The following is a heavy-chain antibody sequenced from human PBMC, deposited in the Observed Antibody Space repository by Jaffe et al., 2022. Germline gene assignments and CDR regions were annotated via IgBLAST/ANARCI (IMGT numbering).Heavy chain of an antibody. CDR2: ISSSGSTI. CDR3: ASAGSFRGYSYGRFDP. D-gene: IGHD5-18*01. V-gene: IGHV3-48*03. Sequence: EVQLVESGGGLVQPGGSLRLSCAASGFTFSSYEMNWVRQAPGKGLEWVSYISSSGSTIYYADSVKGRFTISRDNAKNSLYLQMNSLRAEDTAVYYCASAGSFRGYSYGRFDPWGQGTLVTVSS. CDR1: GFTFSSYE. J-gene: IGHJ5*02.